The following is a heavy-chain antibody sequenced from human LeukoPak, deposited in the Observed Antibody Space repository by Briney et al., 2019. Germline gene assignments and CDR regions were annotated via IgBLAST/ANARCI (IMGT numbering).Heavy chain of an antibody. J-gene: IGHJ4*02. CDR1: GGSISSGDYY. CDR3: ARVLQQLVISPVDY. CDR2: IYHSGST. V-gene: IGHV4-39*07. Sequence: SETLSLTCTVSGGSISSGDYYWGWIRQPPGKGLEWIGSIYHSGSTYYNPSLKSRVTISVDTSKNQFSLKLSSVTAADTAVYYCARVLQQLVISPVDYWGQGTLVTVSS. D-gene: IGHD6-13*01.